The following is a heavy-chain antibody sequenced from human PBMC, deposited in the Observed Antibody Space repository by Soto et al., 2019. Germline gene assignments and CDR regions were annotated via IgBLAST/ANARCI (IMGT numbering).Heavy chain of an antibody. D-gene: IGHD3-10*01. Sequence: GASVKVSCKASGGTFSSYAISWVRQAPGQGLEWMGGIIPIFGTANYAQKFQGRVTITADESTSTAYMELSSLRSEDTAVYYCARALTMVRGVITYYCYYGMDLCGQGTTVTVSS. CDR2: IIPIFGTA. J-gene: IGHJ6*02. CDR1: GGTFSSYA. V-gene: IGHV1-69*13. CDR3: ARALTMVRGVITYYCYYGMDL.